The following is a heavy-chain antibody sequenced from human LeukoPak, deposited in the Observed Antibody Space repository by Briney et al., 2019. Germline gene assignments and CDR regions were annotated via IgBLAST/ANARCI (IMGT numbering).Heavy chain of an antibody. V-gene: IGHV4-39*01. J-gene: IGHJ4*02. D-gene: IGHD3-16*02. CDR3: ARTRGSYRYKYYFEY. CDR1: GGSVSSSSYY. CDR2: IYSSETT. Sequence: PSETLSLTCTVSGGSVSSSSYYWGWIRQPPGKGLEWIGSIYSSETTYYNPSLKSRVTISVDTSKNQFPLQLSSVTAADTAVYYCARTRGSYRYKYYFEYCGQGTLVTVSS.